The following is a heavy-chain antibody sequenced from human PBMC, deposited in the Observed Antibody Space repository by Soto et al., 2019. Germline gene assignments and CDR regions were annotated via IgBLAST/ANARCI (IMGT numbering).Heavy chain of an antibody. V-gene: IGHV3-53*01. D-gene: IGHD3-10*01. J-gene: IGHJ4*02. CDR1: GFTVSSNY. CDR3: AGGVRRPMDFDY. Sequence: EVQLVESGGDLIQPGGSLRLSCAASGFTVSSNYMSWVRQAPGKGLEWVSVIYSGGRTYYADSVKGRFTISRDNSKNTLYLQMNRLRAEDTAVYSCAGGVRRPMDFDYWGQGTLVTVSS. CDR2: IYSGGRT.